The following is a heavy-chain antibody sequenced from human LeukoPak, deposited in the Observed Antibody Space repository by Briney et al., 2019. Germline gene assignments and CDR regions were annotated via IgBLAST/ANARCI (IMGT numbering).Heavy chain of an antibody. D-gene: IGHD2/OR15-2a*01. Sequence: PGGSLRLSCVTSGFTFSSSAMSWVRQAPGKGLEWVSTITVGGGDTTYADSVKGRFTISRDNSKNTLYLQMSSLRAEDTAVYYCAMLASQYLTSWLDYWGQGTLVTVSS. V-gene: IGHV3-23*01. CDR1: GFTFSSSA. CDR3: AMLASQYLTSWLDY. J-gene: IGHJ4*02. CDR2: ITVGGGDT.